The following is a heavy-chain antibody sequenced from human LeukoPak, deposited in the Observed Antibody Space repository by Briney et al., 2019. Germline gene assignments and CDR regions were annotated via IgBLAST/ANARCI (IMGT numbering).Heavy chain of an antibody. CDR1: GYTFTGYY. Sequence: ASVKVSCKASGYTFTGYYMHWVRQAPGQGLEYMGRINPISGGTAYAQKFQGRVTMTRDTSITTAYMELTRLTSDDTAVYYCARYCSSTSCYSDYWGQGTLVTVSS. V-gene: IGHV1-2*06. CDR2: INPISGGT. D-gene: IGHD2-2*01. J-gene: IGHJ4*02. CDR3: ARYCSSTSCYSDY.